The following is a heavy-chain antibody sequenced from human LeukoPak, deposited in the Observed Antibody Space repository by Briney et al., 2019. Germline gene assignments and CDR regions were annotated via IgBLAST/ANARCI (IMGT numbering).Heavy chain of an antibody. CDR1: GYTFTSYG. Sequence: ASVKVSCKASGYTFTSYGISWVRQAPGQGLEWMGWISAYNGNTNYAQKLQGRVTMTTDTSTSTAYMELRSLRSDGTAVYYCARDTAWFGELLSWFDPWGQGTLVTVSS. CDR3: ARDTAWFGELLSWFDP. V-gene: IGHV1-18*04. CDR2: ISAYNGNT. J-gene: IGHJ5*02. D-gene: IGHD3-10*01.